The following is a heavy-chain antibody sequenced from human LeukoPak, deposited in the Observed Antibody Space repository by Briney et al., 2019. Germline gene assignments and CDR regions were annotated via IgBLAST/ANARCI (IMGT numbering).Heavy chain of an antibody. J-gene: IGHJ3*02. V-gene: IGHV1-18*04. CDR3: ARDIIDGSAYYSPSVFDI. Sequence: ASVKVSCKASGYIFSSYGVPWVRQAPGQGLEWMAWISLYNGNTSNARTLQGRVTLTTDKSTSTAYMELRNLKSDDTAVYYCARDIIDGSAYYSPSVFDIWGQGTMVTVSS. CDR2: ISLYNGNT. CDR1: GYIFSSYG. D-gene: IGHD3-16*01.